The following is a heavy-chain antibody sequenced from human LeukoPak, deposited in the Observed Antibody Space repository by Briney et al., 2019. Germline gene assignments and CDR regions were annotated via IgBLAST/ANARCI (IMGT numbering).Heavy chain of an antibody. V-gene: IGHV4-34*01. CDR1: GGSFSGYY. CDR3: ARLQGAYYFDY. CDR2: INHSGST. J-gene: IGHJ4*02. Sequence: PSETLSLTCAVYGGSFSGYYWSWIRQPPGKGLEWIGEINHSGSTNYNPSLKSRVTIPVDTSKNQFSLKLSSVTAADTAVYYCARLQGAYYFDYWGQGTLVTVSS. D-gene: IGHD5-24*01.